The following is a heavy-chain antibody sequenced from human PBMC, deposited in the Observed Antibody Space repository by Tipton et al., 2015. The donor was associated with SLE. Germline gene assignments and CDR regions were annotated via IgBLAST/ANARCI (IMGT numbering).Heavy chain of an antibody. J-gene: IGHJ6*02. CDR2: IRYDGTNK. CDR3: AKDLECTSTTCYSYFWARSYYYGMDV. CDR1: GFTFNIYG. Sequence: SLRLSCAASGFTFNIYGIHWVRQAPGKGLEWVAFIRYDGTNKYYADSVKGRFTISRDNSKNTLYLEMNSLRAEDTAVYYCAKDLECTSTTCYSYFWARSYYYGMDVWGQGTTVTVSS. D-gene: IGHD2-2*02. V-gene: IGHV3-30*02.